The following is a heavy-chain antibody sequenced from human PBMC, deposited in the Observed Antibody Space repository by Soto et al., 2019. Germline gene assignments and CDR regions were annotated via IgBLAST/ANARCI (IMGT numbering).Heavy chain of an antibody. V-gene: IGHV4-34*01. D-gene: IGHD2-21*02. CDR2: MSHSGGT. Sequence: QVQLQQWGAGLLKPSETLSLTCAVYGGFVSSGSYYWSWIRQPPGKGLEWIGEMSHSGGTHFNPSFKGRVTISVDATKNQFSVKMSSVTAADTALYYCARVERGTATPVVDAFDIRGPGTMVTVSS. J-gene: IGHJ3*02. CDR3: ARVERGTATPVVDAFDI. CDR1: GGFVSSGSYY.